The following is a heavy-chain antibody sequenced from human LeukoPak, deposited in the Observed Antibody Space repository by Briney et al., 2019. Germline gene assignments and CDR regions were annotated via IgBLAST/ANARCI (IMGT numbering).Heavy chain of an antibody. CDR3: AREGYSYSREVDY. Sequence: GGSLRLSCAASGFTFSSYGMHWVRQAPGKGLEWVAVISYDGSNKYYADSVKGRFTISRDNSKNTLYLQMNSLRAEDTAVYYCAREGYSYSREVDYWGQGTLVTVSS. J-gene: IGHJ4*02. CDR1: GFTFSSYG. CDR2: ISYDGSNK. V-gene: IGHV3-30*03. D-gene: IGHD5-18*01.